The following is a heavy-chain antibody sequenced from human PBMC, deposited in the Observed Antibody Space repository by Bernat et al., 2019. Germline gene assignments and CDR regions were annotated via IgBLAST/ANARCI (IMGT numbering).Heavy chain of an antibody. J-gene: IGHJ4*02. Sequence: QVQLQESGPGLVKPSETLSLTCTVSGGSISSYYWSWIRQPPGKGLEWIGYIYYSGSTNYNPSLKSRVTIPVDTSKNQFSLKLSSVTAADTAVYYCARMYGDYGDHHFDYWGQGTLVTVSS. V-gene: IGHV4-59*08. CDR1: GGSISSYY. D-gene: IGHD4-17*01. CDR3: ARMYGDYGDHHFDY. CDR2: IYYSGST.